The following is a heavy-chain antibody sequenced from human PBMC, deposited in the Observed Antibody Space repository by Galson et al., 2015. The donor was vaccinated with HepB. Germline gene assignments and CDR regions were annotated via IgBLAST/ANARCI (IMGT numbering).Heavy chain of an antibody. Sequence: SVKVSCKASGGTFSTYGISWVRQAPGQGLEWMGGIIPIFGTADYAQKFQGRVVITADESTSTAYMELSRLRSEDTAVYYCARENPRYCTGGSCRDGMDVWGQGTTVTVSS. V-gene: IGHV1-69*13. J-gene: IGHJ6*02. CDR2: IIPIFGTA. D-gene: IGHD2-15*01. CDR3: ARENPRYCTGGSCRDGMDV. CDR1: GGTFSTYG.